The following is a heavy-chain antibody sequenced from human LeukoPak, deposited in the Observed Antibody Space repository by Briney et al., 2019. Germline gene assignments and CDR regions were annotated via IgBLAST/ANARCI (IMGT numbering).Heavy chain of an antibody. CDR1: GFTFYDYA. CDR3: AGIAAAGTGY. Sequence: PGRSLRLSCAASGFTFYDYAMHWVRQAPGKGLEWVSGFSWNSGSIVYADSVKGRFTISRDSAKNSLYLQMNSLRAEDTALYYCAGIAAAGTGYWGQGTLVTVSS. CDR2: FSWNSGSI. D-gene: IGHD6-13*01. J-gene: IGHJ4*02. V-gene: IGHV3-9*01.